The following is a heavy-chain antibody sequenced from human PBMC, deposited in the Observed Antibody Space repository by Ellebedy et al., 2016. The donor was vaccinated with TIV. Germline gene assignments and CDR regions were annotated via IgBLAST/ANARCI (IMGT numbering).Heavy chain of an antibody. V-gene: IGHV4-59*01. D-gene: IGHD3-22*01. CDR1: GASISSSY. J-gene: IGHJ3*02. CDR3: ARGYYDSRGYSNPFDI. Sequence: SETLSLXCTVSGASISSSYWSWIRQPPGKALEGVAFIYHTGNTNYNPSLKSRVTTSVDTSKNQFSLKLSSVTAADTAVYYCARGYYDSRGYSNPFDIWGQGTMVTVSS. CDR2: IYHTGNT.